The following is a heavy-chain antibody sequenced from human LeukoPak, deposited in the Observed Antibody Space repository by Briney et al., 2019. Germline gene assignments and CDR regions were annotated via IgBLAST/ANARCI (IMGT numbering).Heavy chain of an antibody. D-gene: IGHD3-3*01. V-gene: IGHV3-7*01. J-gene: IGHJ5*02. CDR1: GFTFSSYW. CDR3: ARELNAYYDFWSGPENWFDP. Sequence: GGSLRLSCAASGFTFSSYWMSWVRQAPGKGLEWVANIKQDGSEKYYVDSVKGRFTIPRDNAKNSLYLQMNSLRAEDTAVYYCARELNAYYDFWSGPENWFDPWGQGTLVTVSS. CDR2: IKQDGSEK.